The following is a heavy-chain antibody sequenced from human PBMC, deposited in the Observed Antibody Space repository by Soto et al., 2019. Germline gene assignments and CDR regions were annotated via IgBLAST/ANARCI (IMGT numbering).Heavy chain of an antibody. V-gene: IGHV3-23*01. CDR2: IGGAGSNI. CDR1: GFTFSEYA. CDR3: ARDDSSSANYYYYGMDV. J-gene: IGHJ6*02. Sequence: GGSLRLSCAASGFTFSEYAMTWIRQAPGKGLEWVSVIGGAGSNIYYADSVEGRFTVSRDDAKNTLYLQMNSLRAEDTAVYYCARDDSSSANYYYYGMDVWGQGTTVTVSS. D-gene: IGHD6-6*01.